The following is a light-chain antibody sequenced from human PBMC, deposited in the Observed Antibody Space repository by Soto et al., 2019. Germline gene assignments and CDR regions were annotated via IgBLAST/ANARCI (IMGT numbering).Light chain of an antibody. J-gene: IGKJ5*01. CDR2: GAS. Sequence: EIVLTQSPGTLSFSPGERATLSCRTSQSVSSSYLAWYQQKPGQAPRLLIYGASTRATGIPARFSGSGSGTEFTLTIRSLQSEDFAVYSCQQYNNWPPITFGQGTRLEIK. V-gene: IGKV3-15*01. CDR1: QSVSSSY. CDR3: QQYNNWPPIT.